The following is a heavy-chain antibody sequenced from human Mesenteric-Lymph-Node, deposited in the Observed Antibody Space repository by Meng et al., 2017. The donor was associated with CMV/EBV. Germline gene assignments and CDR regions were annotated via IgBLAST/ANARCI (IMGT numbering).Heavy chain of an antibody. D-gene: IGHD2-2*01. V-gene: IGHV3-74*01. CDR1: GFTFSSYW. CDR2: IYSDGSST. J-gene: IGHJ6*02. CDR3: ASSLGYCSSTSCRSYYYYGMDV. Sequence: SCAASGFTFSSYWMHWVRQAPGKGLVWVSRIYSDGSSTNYADSVKGRFTISRDNAKNSLYLQMNSLRAEDTAVYYCASSLGYCSSTSCRSYYYYGMDVWGQGTTVTVSS.